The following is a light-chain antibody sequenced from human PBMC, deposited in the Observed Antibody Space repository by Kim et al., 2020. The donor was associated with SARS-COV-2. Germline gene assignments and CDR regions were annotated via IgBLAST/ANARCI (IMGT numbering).Light chain of an antibody. CDR1: QTVRTS. CDR2: DTS. Sequence: TLSLSPGESAPLSCRASQTVRTSFAWYQQKPGQAPRLLIYDTSNRATGIPAKFSGSGSGTDFTLTISSLEPADSAVYYCQQRANWLFGQGTKLEI. J-gene: IGKJ2*01. CDR3: QQRANWL. V-gene: IGKV3-11*01.